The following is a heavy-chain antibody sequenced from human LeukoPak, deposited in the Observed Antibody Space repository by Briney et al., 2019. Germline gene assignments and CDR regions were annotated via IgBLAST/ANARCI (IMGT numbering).Heavy chain of an antibody. D-gene: IGHD6-19*01. V-gene: IGHV3-23*01. Sequence: GGSLRLSCAASGFTFSSYAMSWVRQAPGKGLEWVSASGSGGGTYYADSVKGRFTISRDNSKNTLCLQMNSLRAEDTAVYYCAQHNSGIGFDPWGQGTLVTVSS. J-gene: IGHJ5*02. CDR2: SGSGGGT. CDR3: AQHNSGIGFDP. CDR1: GFTFSSYA.